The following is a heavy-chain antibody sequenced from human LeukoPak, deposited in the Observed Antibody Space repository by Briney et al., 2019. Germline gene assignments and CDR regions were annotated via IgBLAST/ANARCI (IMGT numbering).Heavy chain of an antibody. Sequence: GGSRRLSCAASGLTFSSYWMTWVRQTPGKGLEWVANINRDGSEKYYVDSVKGRFTISRDNAKNSLCLQMNSLRVEDTAVYYCARGYSGSYDYWGQGTLVTVSS. D-gene: IGHD1-26*01. CDR2: INRDGSEK. CDR1: GLTFSSYW. J-gene: IGHJ4*02. CDR3: ARGYSGSYDY. V-gene: IGHV3-7*04.